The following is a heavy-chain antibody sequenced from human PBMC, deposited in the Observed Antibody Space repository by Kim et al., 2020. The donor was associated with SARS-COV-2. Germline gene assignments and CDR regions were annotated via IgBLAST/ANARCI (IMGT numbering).Heavy chain of an antibody. D-gene: IGHD6-6*01. Sequence: GGSLRLSCAASGFTSGDFALHWVRQVPGKGLEGVSGLRWNSGVIGYADSVKGRFTISRHNAENSMYLQMNSLSAEETAFSYRSKDLVSSFVRASHTWGPG. J-gene: IGHJ3*02. CDR1: GFTSGDFA. V-gene: IGHV3-9*02. CDR2: LRWNSGVI. CDR3: SKDLVSSFVRASHT.